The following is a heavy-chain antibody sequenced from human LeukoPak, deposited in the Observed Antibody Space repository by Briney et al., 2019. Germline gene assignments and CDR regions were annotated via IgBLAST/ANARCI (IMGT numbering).Heavy chain of an antibody. CDR1: GGSFSGYY. J-gene: IGHJ4*02. V-gene: IGHV4-34*01. D-gene: IGHD3-22*01. CDR3: ASRKGALYYYDSSGYSFDY. Sequence: SETLSLTCAVYGGSFSGYYWSWIRQPPGKGLEWIGEINHSGSTNYNPSLKSRVTISVDTSKNQFSLKLSSVTAADTAVYYCASRKGALYYYDSSGYSFDYWSQGTLVTVSS. CDR2: INHSGST.